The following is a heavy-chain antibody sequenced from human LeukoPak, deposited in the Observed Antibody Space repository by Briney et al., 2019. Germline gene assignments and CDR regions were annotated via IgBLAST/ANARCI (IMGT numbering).Heavy chain of an antibody. CDR2: ISTTGSSI. D-gene: IGHD3-10*02. CDR1: GFTFSSYE. V-gene: IGHV3-48*03. Sequence: GGSLRLSCAASGFTFSSYEMNWVRQAPGKGLEWVSYISTTGSSIYYADSVKGRFTISRDNVKNLLYLQMNSLRAEDTAVYYCAELGITMIGGVWGKGTTVTISS. CDR3: AELGITMIGGV. J-gene: IGHJ6*04.